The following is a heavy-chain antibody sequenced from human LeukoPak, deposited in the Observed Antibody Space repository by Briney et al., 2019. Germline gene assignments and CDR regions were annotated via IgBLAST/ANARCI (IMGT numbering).Heavy chain of an antibody. V-gene: IGHV3-21*01. CDR1: GFTFSSYC. Sequence: PGGSLRLSCAASGFTFSSYCMNWVRQAPGKGLEWVSYISSSSSYIHYADSVKGRFTISRDNAKNSLYLQMNSLRAEDTAVYYCARALGDTAMVSPYYFDYWGQGTLVTVSS. CDR3: ARALGDTAMVSPYYFDY. D-gene: IGHD5-18*01. CDR2: ISSSSSYI. J-gene: IGHJ4*02.